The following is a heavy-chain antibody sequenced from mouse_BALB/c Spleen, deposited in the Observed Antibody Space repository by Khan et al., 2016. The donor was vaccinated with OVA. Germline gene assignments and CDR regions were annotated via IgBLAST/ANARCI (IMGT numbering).Heavy chain of an antibody. Sequence: EVKLQQSGAELVKPGASVTLSCTTSGFNIKDTYIHWVKQRPEQGLVWIGMIDPANGYTKFDPRFRGKATITIDTSSNTAYLQLSSMTSEDTAVYYCARSTYYDGSYWGQGTLVTVSS. CDR3: ARSTYYDGSY. CDR1: GFNIKDTY. D-gene: IGHD1-1*01. V-gene: IGHV14-3*02. J-gene: IGHJ3*01. CDR2: IDPANGYT.